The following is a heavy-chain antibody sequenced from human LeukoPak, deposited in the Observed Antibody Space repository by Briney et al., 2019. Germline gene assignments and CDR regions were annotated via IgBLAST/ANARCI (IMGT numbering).Heavy chain of an antibody. V-gene: IGHV3-21*01. Sequence: PGGSLRLSCAASGFTFSSYSMNWVRQAPGKGLEWVSSISSSSSYIYHADSVKGRFTISRDNAKNSLYLQMNSLRAEDTAVYYCARDGLRFRRPDTYYYDSSGYYSDFDYWGQGTLVTVSS. CDR2: ISSSSSYI. D-gene: IGHD3-22*01. J-gene: IGHJ4*02. CDR1: GFTFSSYS. CDR3: ARDGLRFRRPDTYYYDSSGYYSDFDY.